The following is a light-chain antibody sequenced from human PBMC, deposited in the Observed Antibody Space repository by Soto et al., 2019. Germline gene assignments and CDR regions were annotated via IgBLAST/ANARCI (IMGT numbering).Light chain of an antibody. CDR2: DAS. J-gene: IGKJ1*01. Sequence: DIPMTQSPSTLSGSVGDRVTIPCRASQTISSWLAWYQQKPGKAPKLLIYDASCWESGIPSRFSGSGSGTEFTLTIASLQPDDFAAYYCQQYVNWSGTFGPGTKVDIK. CDR3: QQYVNWSGT. V-gene: IGKV1-5*01. CDR1: QTISSW.